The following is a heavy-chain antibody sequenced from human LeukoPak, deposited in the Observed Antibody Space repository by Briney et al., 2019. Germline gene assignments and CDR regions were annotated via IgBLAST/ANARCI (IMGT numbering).Heavy chain of an antibody. CDR2: IYTSGST. D-gene: IGHD1-26*01. J-gene: IGHJ6*03. V-gene: IGHV4-61*02. Sequence: KPSEPLSLTCTVSGGSISSGSYYWSWIRQPAGKGLEWIGRIYTSGSTNYNPSLKSRVTISVDTSKNQFSLKLSSVTAADTAVYYCARGKYSGSPRGYYYYYMDVWGKGTTVTVSS. CDR1: GGSISSGSYY. CDR3: ARGKYSGSPRGYYYYYMDV.